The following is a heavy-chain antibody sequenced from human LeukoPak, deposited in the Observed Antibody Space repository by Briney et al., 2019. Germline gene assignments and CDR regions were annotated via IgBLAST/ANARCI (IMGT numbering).Heavy chain of an antibody. V-gene: IGHV4-34*01. CDR3: ARGRPWYSISSLGY. Sequence: PSGTLSLTCAVYGGSFSGYYWSWIRQPPGKGLEWIGEINHSGSTNYNPALKSRVTISLDTSKNQFSLKLSSVTAADTAVYYCARGRPWYSISSLGYWGQGTLVSVAT. D-gene: IGHD6-13*01. CDR2: INHSGST. J-gene: IGHJ4*02. CDR1: GGSFSGYY.